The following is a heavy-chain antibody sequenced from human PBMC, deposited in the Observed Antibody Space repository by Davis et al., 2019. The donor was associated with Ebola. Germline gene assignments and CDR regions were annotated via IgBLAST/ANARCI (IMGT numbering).Heavy chain of an antibody. D-gene: IGHD7-27*01. Sequence: SVKVSCKASGFIFTDYYIHWVRQAPGQGLEWMGGIIPILGIANYAQNFQGRLTITADESTSTAYMELSSLRSDDTAVYYCASLTELGYWGQGTLVTVSS. CDR2: IIPILGIA. CDR3: ASLTELGY. V-gene: IGHV1-69*10. CDR1: GFIFTDYY. J-gene: IGHJ4*02.